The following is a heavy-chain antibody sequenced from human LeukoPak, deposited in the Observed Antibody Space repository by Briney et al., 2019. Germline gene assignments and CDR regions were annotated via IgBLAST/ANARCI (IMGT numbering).Heavy chain of an antibody. V-gene: IGHV1-46*01. D-gene: IGHD1-1*01. Sequence: ASVKVSCKASGYTFTSYYMHWVRQAPGQGLEWMGIINPSGGSTSYAQKFQGWVTMTRDTSISTAYMELSRLRSDDTAVYYCARSEHNDYGMDVWGQGTTVTVSS. CDR3: ARSEHNDYGMDV. CDR1: GYTFTSYY. CDR2: INPSGGST. J-gene: IGHJ6*02.